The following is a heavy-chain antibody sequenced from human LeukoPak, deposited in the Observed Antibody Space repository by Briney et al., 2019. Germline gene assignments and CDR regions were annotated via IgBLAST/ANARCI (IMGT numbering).Heavy chain of an antibody. J-gene: IGHJ5*02. V-gene: IGHV4-34*01. CDR2: INHSGST. Sequence: SETLSLTCAVYGGSFSGYYWSWIRQPPGKGLEWIGEINHSGSTNYNPSLKSRVTISVDTSKNQFSLKLSSVTAADTAVYYCARGISGSSSSSNWFDPWGRGTLVTVSS. D-gene: IGHD6-6*01. CDR1: GGSFSGYY. CDR3: ARGISGSSSSSNWFDP.